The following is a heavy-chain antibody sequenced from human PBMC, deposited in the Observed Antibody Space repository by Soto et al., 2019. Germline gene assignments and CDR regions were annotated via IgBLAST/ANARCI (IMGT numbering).Heavy chain of an antibody. CDR3: AKDQSYMRVVIHNWFDP. D-gene: IGHD2-21*01. CDR1: GLTFSSYA. J-gene: IGHJ5*02. CDR2: ISGSGGST. Sequence: EVQLLESGGGLIQPGGSLRLSCAASGLTFSSYAMSWVRQAPGKGLEWVSAISGSGGSTYYADSVKGRFTISRDNSKNSLFRQMNSLRAEHTAVYYFAKDQSYMRVVIHNWFDPWGQGTLVTVSS. V-gene: IGHV3-23*01.